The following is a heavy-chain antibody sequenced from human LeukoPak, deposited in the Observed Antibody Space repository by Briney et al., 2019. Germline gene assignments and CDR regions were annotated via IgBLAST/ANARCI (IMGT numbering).Heavy chain of an antibody. D-gene: IGHD3-22*01. V-gene: IGHV3-23*01. CDR3: AKEVYYYDSSGYYPYFDY. CDR1: GFTFSSYA. J-gene: IGHJ4*02. Sequence: GGSLRLSCAASGFTFSSYAMSWVRQAPGKGPEWVSAISGSGGSTYYADSVKGRFTISRDNSKNTLYLQMNSLRAEDTAVYYCAKEVYYYDSSGYYPYFDYWGQGTLVTVSS. CDR2: ISGSGGST.